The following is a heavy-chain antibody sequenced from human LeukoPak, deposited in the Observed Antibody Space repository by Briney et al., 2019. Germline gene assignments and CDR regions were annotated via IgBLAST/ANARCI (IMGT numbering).Heavy chain of an antibody. V-gene: IGHV3-9*01. J-gene: IGHJ3*02. CDR1: GFTFDDYA. CDR3: AKGSVIVADAFDI. CDR2: ISWNSGSI. D-gene: IGHD2/OR15-2a*01. Sequence: GGSLGLSCAASGFTFDDYAMHWVRQAPGKGLEWVSGISWNSGSIGYADSVKGRFTISRDNAKNSLYLQMNSLRAEDTALYYCAKGSVIVADAFDIWGQGTMVTVSS.